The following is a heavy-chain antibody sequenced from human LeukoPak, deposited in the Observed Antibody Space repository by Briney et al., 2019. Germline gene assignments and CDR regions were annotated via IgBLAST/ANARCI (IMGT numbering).Heavy chain of an antibody. J-gene: IGHJ6*02. CDR2: INPNSGGT. CDR1: GYTFTGYY. V-gene: IGHV1-2*02. D-gene: IGHD5-18*01. Sequence: ASVKVSCKASGYTFTGYYMHWVRQAPGQELEWMGWINPNSGGTNYAQKFQGRVTMTRDTSISTAYMELSRLRSDDTAVYYCARWGTAMYYYYGMDVWGQGTTVTVSS. CDR3: ARWGTAMYYYYGMDV.